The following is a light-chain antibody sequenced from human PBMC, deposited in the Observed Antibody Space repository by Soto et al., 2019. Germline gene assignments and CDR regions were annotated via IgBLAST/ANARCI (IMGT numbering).Light chain of an antibody. J-gene: IGKJ1*01. V-gene: IGKV3-11*01. CDR2: DPS. Sequence: EIVLTQSPAPLSLSPGERATLSCRDRQSVSSYLAWYQQTPGQAPRLLIYDPSNRATGIPARFSRSGSGTDFTLTISSLEPEDLAVYYCQQRSIWPLTFGQGTEVEIK. CDR3: QQRSIWPLT. CDR1: QSVSSY.